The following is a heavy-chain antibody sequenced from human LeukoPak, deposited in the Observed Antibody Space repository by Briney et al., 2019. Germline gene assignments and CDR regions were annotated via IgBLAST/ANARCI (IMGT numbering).Heavy chain of an antibody. CDR3: AREGYDYVWGSYPYYFDY. V-gene: IGHV3-30-3*01. CDR1: GFTFSSYA. J-gene: IGHJ4*02. Sequence: GRSLRLSCAASGFTFSSYAMHWVRQAPGKGLEWVAVISYDGSNKYYADSVKGRFTISRDNSKNTLYLQMNSLRAEDTAVYYCAREGYDYVWGSYPYYFDYWGQGTLVTVSS. D-gene: IGHD3-16*02. CDR2: ISYDGSNK.